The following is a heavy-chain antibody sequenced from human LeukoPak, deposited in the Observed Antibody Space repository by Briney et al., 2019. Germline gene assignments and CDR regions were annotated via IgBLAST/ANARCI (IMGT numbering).Heavy chain of an antibody. CDR1: GYTFTSYA. J-gene: IGHJ6*03. D-gene: IGHD2-8*01. CDR2: INTNTGNP. CDR3: AIDPRYCTNGVCFNTDV. V-gene: IGHV7-4-1*02. Sequence: ASVKVSCKASGYTFTSYAMNWVRQAPGQGLEWMGWINTNTGNPTCAQGFTGRFVFSLDTSVSTAYLQISSLKAEDTAVYYCAIDPRYCTNGVCFNTDVWGKGTTVTVSS.